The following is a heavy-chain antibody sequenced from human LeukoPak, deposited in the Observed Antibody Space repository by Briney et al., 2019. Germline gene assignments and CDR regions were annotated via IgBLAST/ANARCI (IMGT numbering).Heavy chain of an antibody. CDR1: GFTFSVHW. V-gene: IGHV3-7*01. D-gene: IGHD2-15*01. CDR3: ARVPARYCSSASCSFDP. J-gene: IGHJ5*02. Sequence: GGSLRLSCAASGFTFSVHWMSWVRQVPGKGLEWVANIKQDGSEKYYVDSVKGRFTISRDNAKNSLYLQMNSLRAEDKAVYYCARVPARYCSSASCSFDPWGQGTLVTVSS. CDR2: IKQDGSEK.